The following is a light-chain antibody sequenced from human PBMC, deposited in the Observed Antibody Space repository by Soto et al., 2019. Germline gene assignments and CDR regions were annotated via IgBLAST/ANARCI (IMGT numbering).Light chain of an antibody. CDR1: QSIKKS. V-gene: IGKV1-39*01. CDR3: QQNDITPPWT. CDR2: AAS. J-gene: IGKJ1*01. Sequence: DVQMTQSPSSLSASVGDRVTITCRASQSIKKSLNWYQQKPGKAPKLLIFAASNLQSGVPSRFSGSGSGTDFTLTISSLQAEDFATYCCQQNDITPPWTFGPGTKVDIK.